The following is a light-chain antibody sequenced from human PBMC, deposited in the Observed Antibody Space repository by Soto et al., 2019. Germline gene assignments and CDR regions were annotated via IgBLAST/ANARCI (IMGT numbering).Light chain of an antibody. V-gene: IGKV3-15*01. Sequence: ERVMTQSPASLSVSPGESDPLSCRASQSVNTNFAWYQQKPGQAPRLLIYAASIRATGVPARFSGTGSGTEFTLTISSLQSEDFAVYYCQQYNNWPWTFGQGTKVDIK. CDR1: QSVNTN. J-gene: IGKJ1*01. CDR3: QQYNNWPWT. CDR2: AAS.